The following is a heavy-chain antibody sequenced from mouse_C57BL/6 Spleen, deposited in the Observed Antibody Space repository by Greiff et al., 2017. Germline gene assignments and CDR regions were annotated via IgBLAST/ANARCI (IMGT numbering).Heavy chain of an antibody. V-gene: IGHV1-64*01. Sequence: QVQLQQPGAELVKPGASVTLSCKASGYTFTSYWMHWVKQRPGQGLEWIGMIHPNSGSTNYHEKFKSNATLTVDKTSSTAYMQRSSLTSEDSAVYYCAREGDPYYGRRDFDYWGQGTTLTVSS. CDR2: IHPNSGST. CDR3: AREGDPYYGRRDFDY. D-gene: IGHD1-1*01. CDR1: GYTFTSYW. J-gene: IGHJ2*01.